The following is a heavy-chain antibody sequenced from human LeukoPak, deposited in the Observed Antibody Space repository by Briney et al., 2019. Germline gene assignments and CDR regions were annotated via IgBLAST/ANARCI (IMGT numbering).Heavy chain of an antibody. CDR2: IYYSGST. CDR1: GDSISSYY. J-gene: IGHJ4*02. V-gene: IGHV4-59*12. D-gene: IGHD5-18*01. Sequence: PSETLSLTCTVSGDSISSYYWSWIRQPPGKGLEWIGFIYYSGSTNYNPSLKSRVTISVDTSKNQFSLKLRSVTAADTAVYYCARVGDTALAPVAWWGQGTLVTVSS. CDR3: ARVGDTALAPVAW.